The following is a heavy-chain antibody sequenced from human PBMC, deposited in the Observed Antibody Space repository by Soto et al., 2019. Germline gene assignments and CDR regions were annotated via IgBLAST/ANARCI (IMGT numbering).Heavy chain of an antibody. CDR1: GFSLSTSGMR. Sequence: XGPTLGNPTQSLTLTCTFSGFSLSTSGMRVSWIRQPPGKALEWLARIDWDDDKFYSTSLKTRLTISKDTSKNQVVLTMTNMDPVDTAAYYCAYSSSWYNVFDHWGQGTLVTVSS. V-gene: IGHV2-70*04. CDR2: IDWDDDK. D-gene: IGHD6-13*01. J-gene: IGHJ5*02. CDR3: AYSSSWYNVFDH.